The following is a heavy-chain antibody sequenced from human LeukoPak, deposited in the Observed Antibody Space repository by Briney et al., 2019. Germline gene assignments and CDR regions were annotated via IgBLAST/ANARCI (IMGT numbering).Heavy chain of an antibody. D-gene: IGHD3-22*01. J-gene: IGHJ4*02. V-gene: IGHV3-30-3*01. CDR2: ISYDGSNK. Sequence: PGGSLRLSCAASGFTFSSYAMHWVRQAPGKGLEWVAVISYDGSNKYYADSVKGRFTISRDNSKNTLYLQMNSLRAEDTAVYYCARELDYYDSSGYSYWGQGTLVTVSS. CDR3: ARELDYYDSSGYSY. CDR1: GFTFSSYA.